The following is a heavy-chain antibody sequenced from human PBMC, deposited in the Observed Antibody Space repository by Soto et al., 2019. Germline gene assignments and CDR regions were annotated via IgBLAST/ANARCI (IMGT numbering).Heavy chain of an antibody. D-gene: IGHD3-22*01. Sequence: SETLSLTCTVAGGSISSYYWSWIRQPAGKGLEWIGRIYTSGSTNYNPSLQTRVTMPVHTSKNQYFRKLSSVTAEDTAVYYCARDKSSGMIVGDEDALDIWGEVKMVT. CDR1: GGSISSYY. V-gene: IGHV4-4*07. J-gene: IGHJ3*02. CDR2: IYTSGST. CDR3: ARDKSSGMIVGDEDALDI.